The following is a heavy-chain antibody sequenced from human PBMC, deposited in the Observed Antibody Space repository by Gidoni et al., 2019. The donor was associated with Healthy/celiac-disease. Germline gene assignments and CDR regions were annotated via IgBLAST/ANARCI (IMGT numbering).Heavy chain of an antibody. V-gene: IGHV3-21*01. CDR2: ISSSSSYI. D-gene: IGHD3-16*02. J-gene: IGHJ4*02. CDR1: GFTFSSYS. Sequence: EVQLVESGGGLVKPGGSLRLSCAASGFTFSSYSMHWVRQAPGKGLDWVSSISSSSSYIYYADSVKGRFTISRDNAKNSLYLQMNSLRAEDTAVYYCARGSPADPFWGSYRPPDYWGQGTLVTVSS. CDR3: ARGSPADPFWGSYRPPDY.